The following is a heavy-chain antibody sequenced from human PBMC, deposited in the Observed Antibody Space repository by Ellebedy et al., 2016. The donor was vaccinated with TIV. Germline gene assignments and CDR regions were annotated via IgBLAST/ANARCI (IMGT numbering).Heavy chain of an antibody. CDR2: INPNSGGT. J-gene: IGHJ4*02. Sequence: ASVKVSCKASGYTFTAYHIHWVRQAPGQGLKWMGWINPNSGGTNYAQKFQGRVTMTRDTSISTAYMELSRLRSDDTAVYYCATGYSSSWYFPSTYWGQGTLVTVSS. D-gene: IGHD6-13*01. CDR3: ATGYSSSWYFPSTY. CDR1: GYTFTAYH. V-gene: IGHV1-2*02.